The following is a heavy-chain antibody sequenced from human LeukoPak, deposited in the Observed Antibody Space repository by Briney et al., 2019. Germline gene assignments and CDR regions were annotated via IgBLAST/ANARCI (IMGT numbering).Heavy chain of an antibody. CDR1: GFTFSSYA. Sequence: GGSLRLSCAASGFTFSSYAMSWARQAPGKGLEWVSAISGSGGSTYYADSVKGRFTISRDNSKNTLYLQMNSLRAEDTAVYYCAKDPRGGYHDSSGYYYFDYWGQGTLVTVSS. D-gene: IGHD3-22*01. J-gene: IGHJ4*02. CDR3: AKDPRGGYHDSSGYYYFDY. V-gene: IGHV3-23*01. CDR2: ISGSGGST.